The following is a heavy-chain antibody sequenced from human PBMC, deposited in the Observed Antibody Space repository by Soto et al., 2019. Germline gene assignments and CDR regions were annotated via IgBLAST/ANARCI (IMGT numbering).Heavy chain of an antibody. Sequence: GESLKISCKGSGYSFTSYWIGWVRQMPGKGLEWMGIIYPGDSDTRYSPSFQGQVTISADKSISTAYLQWSSLKASDTAMYYCARITGRYYASTGYYLVYGMEVWGQGTTVTVSS. V-gene: IGHV5-51*01. CDR2: IYPGDSDT. J-gene: IGHJ6*02. CDR3: ARITGRYYASTGYYLVYGMEV. CDR1: GYSFTSYW. D-gene: IGHD3-22*01.